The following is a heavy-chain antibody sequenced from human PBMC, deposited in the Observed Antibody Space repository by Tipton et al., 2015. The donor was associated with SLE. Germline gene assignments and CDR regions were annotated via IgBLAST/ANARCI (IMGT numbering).Heavy chain of an antibody. CDR2: IYYSGST. J-gene: IGHJ5*02. D-gene: IGHD3-3*01. Sequence: TLSLTCAVSGYSISSGYYWGWIRPPPGKGLEWIGSIYYSGSTYYNPPLKSRVTISVDTSKNQFSLKLSSVTAADTAVYYCARLGITIFGVDLRGPWGQGTLVTVSS. CDR3: ARLGITIFGVDLRGP. V-gene: IGHV4-38-2*01. CDR1: GYSISSGYY.